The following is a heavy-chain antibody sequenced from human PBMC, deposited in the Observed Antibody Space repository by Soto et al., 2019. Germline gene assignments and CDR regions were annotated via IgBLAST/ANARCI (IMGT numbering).Heavy chain of an antibody. J-gene: IGHJ6*02. CDR3: ARQVSGYSSSPKGGMDV. CDR2: IYYSGSA. CDR1: SASLGDHY. V-gene: IGHV4-39*01. D-gene: IGHD6-6*01. Sequence: PSETLSLTCAVFSASLGDHYWAWIRQSPDKGLEWIGSIYYSGSAYYNPSLKSRVTISVDTSKNQFSLKLSSVTAADTAVYYCARQVSGYSSSPKGGMDVWGQGTTVTVSS.